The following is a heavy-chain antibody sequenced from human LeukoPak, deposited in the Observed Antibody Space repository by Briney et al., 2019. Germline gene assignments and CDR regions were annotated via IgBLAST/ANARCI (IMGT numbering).Heavy chain of an antibody. CDR3: ARDPIVGATENWFDP. Sequence: GGSLRLSCAASGFTFSSYGMHWVRQAPGKGLEWVAVIWYDGSNKYYADSVKGRSTISRDNSKNTLYLQMNSLRAEDTAVYYCARDPIVGATENWFDPWGQGTLVTVSS. CDR2: IWYDGSNK. J-gene: IGHJ5*02. D-gene: IGHD1-26*01. V-gene: IGHV3-33*01. CDR1: GFTFSSYG.